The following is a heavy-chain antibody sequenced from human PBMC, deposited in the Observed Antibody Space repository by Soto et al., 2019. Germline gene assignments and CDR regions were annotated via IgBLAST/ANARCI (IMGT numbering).Heavy chain of an antibody. CDR3: AKFFVETGGSSGWPWSFHF. J-gene: IGHJ4*02. Sequence: EVQLLESGGGLVQPGGSLRLSCAASGFTFSSYAMSWVRQAPGKGLEWVSAISGTGGTTYYADSVKGRFTISRDNSRNTLQLQMNSLRAEDRTIYYCAKFFVETGGSSGWPWSFHFWGQGTLVTVSS. D-gene: IGHD6-25*01. CDR1: GFTFSSYA. CDR2: ISGTGGTT. V-gene: IGHV3-23*01.